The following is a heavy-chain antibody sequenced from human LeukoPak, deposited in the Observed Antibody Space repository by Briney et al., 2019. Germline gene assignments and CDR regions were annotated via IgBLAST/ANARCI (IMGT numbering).Heavy chain of an antibody. J-gene: IGHJ6*02. V-gene: IGHV1-46*01. CDR1: GYTFTRYY. D-gene: IGHD6-6*01. Sequence: ASVKVSCKASGYTFTRYYMHWVRQAPGQRLELMGIINPSGGSTSYAQKFQGRVTMTRDTSTSTVYMELSSLRSEDTAVYYCARDSYSSSEHYYYYYGMDVWGQGTTVTVSS. CDR2: INPSGGST. CDR3: ARDSYSSSEHYYYYYGMDV.